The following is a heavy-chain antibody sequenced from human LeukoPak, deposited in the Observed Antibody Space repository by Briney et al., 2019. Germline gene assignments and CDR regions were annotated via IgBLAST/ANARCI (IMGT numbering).Heavy chain of an antibody. J-gene: IGHJ4*02. D-gene: IGHD2-2*01. Sequence: ASVKVSCKASGGTFSSYAITWVRQAPGQGLEWMGGISPIFGTANYAQKFQGRVTITADESTSTAYMELSSLRSEDTAVYYCARVRCSSASCYERGFDYWGQGTLVTVSS. CDR2: ISPIFGTA. CDR1: GGTFSSYA. V-gene: IGHV1-69*13. CDR3: ARVRCSSASCYERGFDY.